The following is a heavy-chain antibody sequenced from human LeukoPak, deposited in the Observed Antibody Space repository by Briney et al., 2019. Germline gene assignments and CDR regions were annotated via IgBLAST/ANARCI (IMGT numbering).Heavy chain of an antibody. CDR2: INPNSGGT. CDR3: VSPSNAGGLNYYYYGMDV. CDR1: GYTFTGYY. J-gene: IGHJ6*02. V-gene: IGHV1-2*02. Sequence: VASVTVSCKASGYTFTGYYIHWVRQAPGQGLEWMGWINPNSGGTNYAQKFQGRVTMTRDTSISTAYMELSRLRSEDTAVYYCVSPSNAGGLNYYYYGMDVWGQGTTVTVSS. D-gene: IGHD2-15*01.